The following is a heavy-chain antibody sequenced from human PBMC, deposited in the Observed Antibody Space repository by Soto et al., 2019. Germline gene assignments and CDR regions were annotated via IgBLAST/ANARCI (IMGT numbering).Heavy chain of an antibody. CDR3: AKKLVAGAFDI. J-gene: IGHJ3*02. CDR2: IYPRDSDT. Sequence: GESLKISCKGSGISFTSHWIAWVRQMPGKGLECMGIIYPRDSDTRYNPSFQGQITTSVDSSISTAYLQWSSLKTSDTAFYYCAKKLVAGAFDIWGQGTMVTVSS. CDR1: GISFTSHW. D-gene: IGHD2-8*02. V-gene: IGHV5-51*01.